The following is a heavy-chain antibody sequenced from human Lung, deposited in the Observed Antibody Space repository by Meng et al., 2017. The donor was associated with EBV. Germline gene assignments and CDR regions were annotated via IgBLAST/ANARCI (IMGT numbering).Heavy chain of an antibody. CDR3: ARDSSPPHPHPGWFDP. J-gene: IGHJ5*02. V-gene: IGHV1-69*08. Sequence: QGRRVQSGAEVKKPGSPAKVSCKASGGTFSSYTTSWVRQAPGQGLEWMGRIIPILGIANYAQKFQGRVTITADKSTSTAYMELSSLRSEDTAVYYCARDSSPPHPHPGWFDPWGQGTLVTVSS. CDR2: IIPILGIA. D-gene: IGHD1-14*01. CDR1: GGTFSSYT.